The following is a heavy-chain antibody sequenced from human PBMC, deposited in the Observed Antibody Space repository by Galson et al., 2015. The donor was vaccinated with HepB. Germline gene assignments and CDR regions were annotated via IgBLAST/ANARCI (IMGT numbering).Heavy chain of an antibody. V-gene: IGHV3-23*01. CDR1: GFAFNTYA. CDR3: AKDRGDYGTGWFDP. CDR2: ITGSGANT. Sequence: SLRLSCAASGFAFNTYAMSWVRQAPGKGLEWVSSITGSGANTYYTDSVKGRFTISRDNSRTTLYLQMNSLRVEDTALYYCAKDRGDYGTGWFDPWGQGTQVSGSS. J-gene: IGHJ5*02. D-gene: IGHD4-17*01.